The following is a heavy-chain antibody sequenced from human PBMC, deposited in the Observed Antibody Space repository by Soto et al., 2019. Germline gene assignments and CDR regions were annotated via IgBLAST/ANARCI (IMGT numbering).Heavy chain of an antibody. CDR3: ARDSFQAHGAFDI. V-gene: IGHV3-21*01. CDR2: ISSSSSYI. D-gene: IGHD2-21*01. J-gene: IGHJ3*02. Sequence: PGGSLRLSCAASGFTFSSYSMNWVRQAPGKGLEWVSSISSSSSYIYYADSVKGRFTISRDNAKNSLYLQMNSLRAEDTAVYYCARDSFQAHGAFDIWGQGTMVTVSS. CDR1: GFTFSSYS.